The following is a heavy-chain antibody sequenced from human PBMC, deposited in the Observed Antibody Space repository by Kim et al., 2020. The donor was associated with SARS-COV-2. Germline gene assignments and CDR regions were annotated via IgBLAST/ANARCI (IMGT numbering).Heavy chain of an antibody. CDR2: INPSGGST. CDR3: AGVGVGIVPRGGFCY. Sequence: ASVKVSCKASGYTFTSYYMHWVRKAPGQGLEWMGIINPSGGSTSYAQKFQGRVTMTRDTSTSTVYMELSSLRSEDTAVYYCAGVGVGIVPRGGFCYWGQGTLVTVSS. CDR1: GYTFTSYY. D-gene: IGHD3-3*01. J-gene: IGHJ4*02. V-gene: IGHV1-46*01.